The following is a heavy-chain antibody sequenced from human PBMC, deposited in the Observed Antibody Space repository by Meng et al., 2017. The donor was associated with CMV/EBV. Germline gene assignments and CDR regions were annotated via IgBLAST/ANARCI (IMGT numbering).Heavy chain of an antibody. Sequence: CRASGGTFGGYAISWVRQAPGQGLEWMGGIIPIFGTANYARKFQGRVIITTDESTSTAYMELSSLRSEDTAVYYCARGHDFWSGYFDYWGQGTLVTVSS. V-gene: IGHV1-69*05. J-gene: IGHJ4*02. CDR1: GGTFGGYA. CDR3: ARGHDFWSGYFDY. CDR2: IIPIFGTA. D-gene: IGHD3-3*01.